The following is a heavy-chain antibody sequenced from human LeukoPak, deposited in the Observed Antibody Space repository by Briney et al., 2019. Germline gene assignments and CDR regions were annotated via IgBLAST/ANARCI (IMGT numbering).Heavy chain of an antibody. V-gene: IGHV3-23*01. CDR2: TSGSGGNP. J-gene: IGHJ4*02. CDR1: GFAFSSYA. CDR3: ARSPPAVGGHTNYFDY. Sequence: GGSLRLSCAASGFAFSSYAMSWVRQAPGKGLEWVSVTSGSGGNPYYADSVKGRFTISRDNSKNTLYLHMNSLRAEDTAVYYCARSPPAVGGHTNYFDYWGQGTLVTVSS. D-gene: IGHD6-19*01.